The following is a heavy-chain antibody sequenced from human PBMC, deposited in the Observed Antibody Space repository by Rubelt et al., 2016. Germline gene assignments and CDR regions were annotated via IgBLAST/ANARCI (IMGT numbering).Heavy chain of an antibody. J-gene: IGHJ4*02. V-gene: IGHV3-48*04. CDR3: ARSRGSYGGDFDY. Sequence: QPGGSLSLSCEASGFTFSDYSMNWVRQAPGKGLEWISYISSRTILYADSVKGRCTISRDNARNSLYLQMDSLRAEDTAVYYCARSRGSYGGDFDYWGQGTLVAVSS. D-gene: IGHD3-10*01. CDR2: ISSRTI. CDR1: GFTFSDYS.